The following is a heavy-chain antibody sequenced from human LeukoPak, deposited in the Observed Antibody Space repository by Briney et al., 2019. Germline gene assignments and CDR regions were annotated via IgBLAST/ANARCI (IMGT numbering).Heavy chain of an antibody. CDR2: IYSGDNT. D-gene: IGHD1-26*01. CDR3: AREASGSFFAN. J-gene: IGHJ4*02. CDR1: GFTVSNNY. Sequence: PGGSLRLSCVVSGFTVSNNYMSWVRQAPGKGLEWVSVIYSGDNTYYADSAKGRFTISRDNSKNTLCLQMNSLRAEDTAVYYCAREASGSFFANWGQGTLVTVSS. V-gene: IGHV3-53*01.